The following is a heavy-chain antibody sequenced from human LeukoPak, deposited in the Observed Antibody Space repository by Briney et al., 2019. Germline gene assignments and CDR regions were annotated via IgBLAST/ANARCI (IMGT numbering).Heavy chain of an antibody. Sequence: ASVKVSCKASGYTFTGYYMHWVRQAPGQGLEWMGWINPNSGGTNYAQKLQGRVTMTTDTSTSTAYMELRSLRSDDTAVYYCARDNVDSYVWGSYRPYVTLGLWGQGTMVTVSS. CDR2: INPNSGGT. D-gene: IGHD3-16*02. J-gene: IGHJ3*01. CDR1: GYTFTGYY. V-gene: IGHV1-2*02. CDR3: ARDNVDSYVWGSYRPYVTLGL.